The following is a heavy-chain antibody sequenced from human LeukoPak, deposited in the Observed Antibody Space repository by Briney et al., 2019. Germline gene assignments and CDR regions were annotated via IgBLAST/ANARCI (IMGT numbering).Heavy chain of an antibody. CDR2: INSSSSTI. Sequence: GGSLRLSCAASGFTFSSYSMNWVRQAPGKGLEWVSYINSSSSTIYYADSVKGRFTISRDNAKNSLYLQMNSLRAEDTAVYYCARAGSYSDYWGQGTLVTVSS. CDR1: GFTFSSYS. J-gene: IGHJ4*02. CDR3: ARAGSYSDY. V-gene: IGHV3-48*01. D-gene: IGHD1-26*01.